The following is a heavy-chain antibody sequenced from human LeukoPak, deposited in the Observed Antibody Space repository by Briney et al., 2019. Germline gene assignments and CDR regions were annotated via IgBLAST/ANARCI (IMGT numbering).Heavy chain of an antibody. Sequence: ASVKVSCKASGYTFTSYGISWVRQAPGQGLEWMGWISAYNGNTNYAQKLQGRVTMTTDTSTSTAYMELRSLRSDDTAVYYCHLGNYYDSSGYYYGGIFDYWGQGTLVTVSS. V-gene: IGHV1-18*01. CDR3: HLGNYYDSSGYYYGGIFDY. J-gene: IGHJ4*02. CDR1: GYTFTSYG. D-gene: IGHD3-22*01. CDR2: ISAYNGNT.